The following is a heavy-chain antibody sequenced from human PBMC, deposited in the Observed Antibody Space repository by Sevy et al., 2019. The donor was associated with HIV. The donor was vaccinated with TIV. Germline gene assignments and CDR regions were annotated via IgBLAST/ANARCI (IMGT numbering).Heavy chain of an antibody. D-gene: IGHD6-25*01. J-gene: IGHJ4*02. CDR3: VSAAANVRYFDS. CDR1: GFTFSTYS. V-gene: IGHV3-21*01. Sequence: GGSLRLSCGVSGFTFSTYSMNWVRQAPGKGLEWVSSISGSGSYIYYADSVQGRFTISRDNVKNSLYLQMNSLRAEDTAVYYCVSAAANVRYFDSWGQGILVTVS. CDR2: ISGSGSYI.